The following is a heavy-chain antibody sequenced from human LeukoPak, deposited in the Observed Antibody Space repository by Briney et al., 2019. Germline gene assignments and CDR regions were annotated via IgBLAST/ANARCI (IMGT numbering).Heavy chain of an antibody. J-gene: IGHJ6*02. CDR3: ARENLEYSSSWYGPGYYYYYGMDV. D-gene: IGHD6-13*01. CDR1: GFTFSSYA. CDR2: ISYDGSNK. Sequence: GGSLRLSCAASGFTFSSYAMHWVRQAPGKGLEWVAVISYDGSNKYYADSVKGRFTISRDNSKNTLYLQMNSLRAEDTAVYYCARENLEYSSSWYGPGYYYYYGMDVWGQGTTVTVSS. V-gene: IGHV3-30-3*01.